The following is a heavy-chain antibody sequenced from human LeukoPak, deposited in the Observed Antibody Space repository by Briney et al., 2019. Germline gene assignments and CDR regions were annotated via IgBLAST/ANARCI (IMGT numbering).Heavy chain of an antibody. CDR3: AREGRFSNWFDP. Sequence: ASETLSLTCTVSGGSISSYYWSWIRQPPGKGLEWIGYIYYSGSTNYNPSLKSRVTISVDTSKNQFSLKLSSVTAADTAVYYCAREGRFSNWFDPWGQGTLVTVSS. V-gene: IGHV4-59*01. CDR1: GGSISSYY. J-gene: IGHJ5*02. CDR2: IYYSGST. D-gene: IGHD3-3*01.